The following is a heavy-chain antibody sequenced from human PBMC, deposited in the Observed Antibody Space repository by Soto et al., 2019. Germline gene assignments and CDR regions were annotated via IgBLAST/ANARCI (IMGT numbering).Heavy chain of an antibody. CDR2: IKQDGSEK. Sequence: GGSLRLSCAASGFTFSSYRMSWVRQAPGKGLEWVANIKQDGSEKYYVDSVKGRFTISRDNAKNSLYLQMNSLRAEDTALYYCARDPNAYANSYYYMDVWGKGTTVTVSS. J-gene: IGHJ6*03. V-gene: IGHV3-7*03. CDR3: ARDPNAYANSYYYMDV. CDR1: GFTFSSYR. D-gene: IGHD4-17*01.